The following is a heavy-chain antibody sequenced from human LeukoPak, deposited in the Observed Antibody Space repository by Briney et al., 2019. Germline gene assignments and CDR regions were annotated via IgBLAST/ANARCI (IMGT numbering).Heavy chain of an antibody. CDR3: AREGREGYNYPALDF. J-gene: IGHJ4*02. Sequence: GGSLRLSCAASGFTFGSYWMTWVRQAPGKGLEWVANMKHDGIEKYYVDSAKGRFTISRDNTKNSLYLQMNSLRAEDTAVYYCAREGREGYNYPALDFWGQGILVTVSS. CDR2: MKHDGIEK. V-gene: IGHV3-7*05. CDR1: GFTFGSYW. D-gene: IGHD5-24*01.